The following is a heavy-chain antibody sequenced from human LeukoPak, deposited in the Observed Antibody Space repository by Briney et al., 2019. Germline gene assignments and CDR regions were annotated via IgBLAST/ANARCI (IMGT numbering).Heavy chain of an antibody. V-gene: IGHV4-59*08. J-gene: IGHJ5*02. D-gene: IGHD2-21*02. CDR3: ARTYCGGDCYSDWFDP. Sequence: SETLSLTCTVSGGSISSYYWSWIRQPPGKGLEWIGYIYYSGSTNYNPSLKSRVTISVDTSKNQFSLKLSSVTAADTAVCYCARTYCGGDCYSDWFDPWGQGTLVTVSS. CDR1: GGSISSYY. CDR2: IYYSGST.